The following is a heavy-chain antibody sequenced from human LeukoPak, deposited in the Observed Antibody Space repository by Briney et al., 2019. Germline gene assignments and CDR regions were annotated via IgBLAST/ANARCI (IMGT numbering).Heavy chain of an antibody. D-gene: IGHD2-15*01. J-gene: IGHJ4*02. CDR1: AFNFNSYA. CDR2: ISGRGDDT. CDR3: AKDELLLREIYYFDY. Sequence: GGSLRLSCVASAFNFNSYAMGWVRQTPGKGLEWVSSISGRGDDTYYADSVKGRFTISRDNSKNTLYLQMNSLRAEDTAVYYCAKDELLLREIYYFDYWGQGTLVTVSS. V-gene: IGHV3-23*01.